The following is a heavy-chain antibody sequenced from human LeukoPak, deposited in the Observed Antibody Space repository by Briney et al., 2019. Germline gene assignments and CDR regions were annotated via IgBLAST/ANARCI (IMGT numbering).Heavy chain of an antibody. D-gene: IGHD6-19*01. CDR1: GGSISSGGYS. Sequence: TLSLTCAVSGGSISSGGYSWSWIRQPPGKGLEWIGYIYHSGSTYYNPSLKSRVTISVDRSKNQFSLKLSSVTAADTAVYYCARGSGYSSGWYNSRPERRYYFDYWGQGTLVTVSS. CDR2: IYHSGST. CDR3: ARGSGYSSGWYNSRPERRYYFDY. J-gene: IGHJ4*02. V-gene: IGHV4-30-2*01.